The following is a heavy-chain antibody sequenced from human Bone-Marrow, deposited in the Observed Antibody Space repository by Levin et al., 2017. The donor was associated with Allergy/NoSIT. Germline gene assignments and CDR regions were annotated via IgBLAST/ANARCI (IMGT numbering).Heavy chain of an antibody. J-gene: IGHJ6*02. CDR1: GSTLRGYA. Sequence: GGSLRLSCTASGSTLRGYAMHWVRQAPGKGLEWVSGITGSGGTTYYADSVKGRFTISRDNSKNTMYLQMNSLRAEDTALYYCARGWIQLVDYKHVGMDVWGQGTTVTVSS. V-gene: IGHV3-23*01. D-gene: IGHD5-18*01. CDR3: ARGWIQLVDYKHVGMDV. CDR2: ITGSGGTT.